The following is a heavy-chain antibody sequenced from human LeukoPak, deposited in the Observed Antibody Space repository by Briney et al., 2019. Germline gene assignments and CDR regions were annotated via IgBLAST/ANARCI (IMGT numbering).Heavy chain of an antibody. Sequence: GSLRLSCAASGFTFSSYSMNWVRQAPGKGLEWIGEINHSGSTNYNPSLKSRVTISVDTSKNQFSLKLSSVTAADTAVYYCARGTLYCSSTSCPRVPFDYWGQGTLVTVSS. D-gene: IGHD2-2*01. CDR3: ARGTLYCSSTSCPRVPFDY. CDR2: INHSGST. CDR1: GFTFSSYS. J-gene: IGHJ4*02. V-gene: IGHV4-34*01.